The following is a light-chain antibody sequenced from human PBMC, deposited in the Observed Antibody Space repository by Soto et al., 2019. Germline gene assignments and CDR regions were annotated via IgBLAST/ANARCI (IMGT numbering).Light chain of an antibody. CDR3: RSYTSSSTLV. J-gene: IGLJ1*01. CDR1: SSDVGGYNY. CDR2: EVS. V-gene: IGLV2-14*01. Sequence: QSALTQPASVSGSPGQSITISCTGTSSDVGGYNYVSWYQQHPGKAPKLMIYEVSNRPSGVSNRFSGSKSGNTASLTISGLQAEGEADYYCRSYTSSSTLVFGTETKVTVL.